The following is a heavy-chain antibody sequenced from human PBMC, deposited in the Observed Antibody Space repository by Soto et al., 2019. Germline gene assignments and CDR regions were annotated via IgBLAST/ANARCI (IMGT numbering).Heavy chain of an antibody. V-gene: IGHV1-46*01. J-gene: IGHJ4*02. Sequence: ASVKVSCKASGYTFTSCYMHWVRQAPGQGLEWMGIINPSGGSTSYAQKFQGRVTMTRDTSTSTVYMELSSLRSEDTAVYYCARDSVGATLFGYWGQGTLVTVSS. D-gene: IGHD1-26*01. CDR2: INPSGGST. CDR3: ARDSVGATLFGY. CDR1: GYTFTSCY.